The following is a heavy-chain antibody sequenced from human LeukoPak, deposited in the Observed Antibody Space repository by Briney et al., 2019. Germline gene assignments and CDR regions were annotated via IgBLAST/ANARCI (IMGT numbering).Heavy chain of an antibody. J-gene: IGHJ3*02. CDR1: GFPVSDYY. CDR2: ISSSSDYT. Sequence: GSLRLPCAAPGFPVSDYYISWISQAPGKGLEWVSYISSSSDYTNYADSVKSRFTISRDNAQNSLYLQMNSMRAEDTAVYYCARDYAFAFDIWGQGTMVTVSS. D-gene: IGHD2-2*01. CDR3: ARDYAFAFDI. V-gene: IGHV3-11*06.